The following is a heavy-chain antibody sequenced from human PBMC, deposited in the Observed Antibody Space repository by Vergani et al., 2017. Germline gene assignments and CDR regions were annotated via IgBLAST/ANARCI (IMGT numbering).Heavy chain of an antibody. J-gene: IGHJ4*02. D-gene: IGHD5/OR15-5a*01. V-gene: IGHV5-51*03. CDR3: ARGSMSTGTDYSDY. CDR2: IYPGDSDT. Sequence: EVQLVQSGAEVKKPGESLKISCKGSGYSFHSYWIGWVRQMPGKGLEWMGIIYPGDSDTRYSPSFQGQVTSLADKSSSTAYLQWSSLKASDSAMYYCARGSMSTGTDYSDYWGQGTLVTVSS. CDR1: GYSFHSYW.